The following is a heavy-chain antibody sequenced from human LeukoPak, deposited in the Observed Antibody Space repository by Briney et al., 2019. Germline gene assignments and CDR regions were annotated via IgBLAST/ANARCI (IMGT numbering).Heavy chain of an antibody. Sequence: NASETLSLTCTVSGGSISSYYWSWIRQPPGKGLEWIGYIYYSGSTYYNPFLKSRVTISVDTSKNQFSLKLSSVTAADTAVYYCARAPRYCSSTSCPFDYWGQGTLVTVSS. J-gene: IGHJ4*02. CDR1: GGSISSYY. CDR3: ARAPRYCSSTSCPFDY. V-gene: IGHV4-59*06. CDR2: IYYSGST. D-gene: IGHD2-2*01.